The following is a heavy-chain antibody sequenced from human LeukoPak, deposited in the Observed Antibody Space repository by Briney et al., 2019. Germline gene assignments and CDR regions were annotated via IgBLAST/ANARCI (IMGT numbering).Heavy chain of an antibody. D-gene: IGHD3-10*01. CDR2: IYTSGST. CDR3: ARDRILWIGEQFDP. CDR1: GGSISSYY. Sequence: SETLSLTCTVSGGSISSYYWSWIRQPAGKGLEWIGRIYTSGSTNYNPSLKSRVTMSVDTSKNQFSLKLSSVTAADTAVYYCARDRILWIGEQFDPWGQGTLVTVSS. V-gene: IGHV4-4*07. J-gene: IGHJ5*02.